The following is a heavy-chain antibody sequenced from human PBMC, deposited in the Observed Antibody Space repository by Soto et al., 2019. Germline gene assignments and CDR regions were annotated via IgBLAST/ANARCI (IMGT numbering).Heavy chain of an antibody. Sequence: PGGSLRPSCAASGFTFSGYAMHLVRKCPGTGLVWVAVISYDGSNTYSADSVKGRFTISRDNSKNTLYLQMNSLRAEDTAEYYCARARVIPAATYYYYGMDVWGQRTTLTVSS. V-gene: IGHV3-30-3*01. CDR2: ISYDGSNT. CDR3: ARARVIPAATYYYYGMDV. CDR1: GFTFSGYA. D-gene: IGHD6-25*01. J-gene: IGHJ6*02.